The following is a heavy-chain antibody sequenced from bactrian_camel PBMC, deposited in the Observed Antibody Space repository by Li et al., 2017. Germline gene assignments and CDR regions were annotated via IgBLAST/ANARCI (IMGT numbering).Heavy chain of an antibody. V-gene: IGHV3S53*01. J-gene: IGHJ4*01. D-gene: IGHD1*01. Sequence: HVQLVESGGDSVQAGGSLKLSCKASVYSYLTYCMAWFRQAPGKEREEVAAIDTGDTTTYADSVKGRFTISKDKKTLYLQMGSLKSEDTAMYYCAADIRAKGNRWMSPSFWSDWGQGTQVTVS. CDR1: VYSYLTYC. CDR3: AADIRAKGNRWMSPSFWSD. CDR2: IDTGDTT.